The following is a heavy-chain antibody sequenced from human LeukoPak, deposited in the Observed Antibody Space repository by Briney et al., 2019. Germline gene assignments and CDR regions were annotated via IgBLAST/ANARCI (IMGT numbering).Heavy chain of an antibody. Sequence: PGGSLRLSCAASRFTFSSYGMHWVRQAPGKGLEWVAVISYDGSNKYYADSVKGRFTISRDNSKNTVYLQMSSLRAEDTAVYYCARVRVTGYSNFAYWGQGTLVTVSS. V-gene: IGHV3-30*03. J-gene: IGHJ4*02. CDR1: RFTFSSYG. CDR2: ISYDGSNK. CDR3: ARVRVTGYSNFAY. D-gene: IGHD3-9*01.